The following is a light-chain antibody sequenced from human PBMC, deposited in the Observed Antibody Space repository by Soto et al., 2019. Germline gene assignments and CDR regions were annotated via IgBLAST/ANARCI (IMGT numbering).Light chain of an antibody. J-gene: IGKJ1*01. CDR1: QSISSW. CDR3: QLTQA. CDR2: DAS. V-gene: IGKV1-5*01. Sequence: DIQMTHSPSTLSSSVVYRVTITCRASQSISSWLAWYQQKPGKAPKLLIYDASSLESGVPSRFSGSGSGTEFTLTISSLQPDDFATYYCQLTQAFGQGTKVDIK.